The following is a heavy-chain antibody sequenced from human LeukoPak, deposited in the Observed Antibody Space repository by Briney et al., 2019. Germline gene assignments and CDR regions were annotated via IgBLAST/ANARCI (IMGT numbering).Heavy chain of an antibody. CDR2: ISGSGGST. D-gene: IGHD6-6*01. CDR1: GFTFSRYA. CDR3: AKDQGSVRPRYYLDY. Sequence: GGSLRLSCAASGFTFSRYAMSWVRQAPGKGLEWVSAISGSGGSTYYADSVKGRFTISRDNSKNTLYLQMNSLRAEDTAVYYCAKDQGSVRPRYYLDYWGQGTLVTVSS. V-gene: IGHV3-23*01. J-gene: IGHJ4*02.